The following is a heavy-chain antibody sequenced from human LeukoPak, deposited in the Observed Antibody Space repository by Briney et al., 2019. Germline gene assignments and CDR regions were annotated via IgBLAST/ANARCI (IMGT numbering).Heavy chain of an antibody. CDR2: IRYDGSNK. CDR3: AKAKAYYDFWSTPY. V-gene: IGHV3-30*02. CDR1: GFTFSSYG. D-gene: IGHD3-3*01. J-gene: IGHJ4*02. Sequence: GGSLRLSCAASGFTFSSYGMHWVRQAPGKGLEWVAFIRYDGSNKYYADSVKGGFTISRDNSKNTLYLQKNSLRAKDTAVYYCAKAKAYYDFWSTPYWGQGTLVTISS.